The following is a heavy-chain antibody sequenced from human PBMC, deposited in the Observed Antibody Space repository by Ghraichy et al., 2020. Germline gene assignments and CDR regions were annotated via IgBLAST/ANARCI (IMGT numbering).Heavy chain of an antibody. CDR3: ARNIVVVVAATPNDAFDI. D-gene: IGHD2-15*01. J-gene: IGHJ3*02. V-gene: IGHV2-70*11. CDR2: IDWDDDK. Sequence: QTLSLTCTFSGFSLSTSGMCVSWIRQPPGKALEWLARIDWDDDKYYSTSLKTRLTISKDTSKNQVVLTMTNMDPVDTATYYCARNIVVVVAATPNDAFDIWGQGTMVTVSS. CDR1: GFSLSTSGMC.